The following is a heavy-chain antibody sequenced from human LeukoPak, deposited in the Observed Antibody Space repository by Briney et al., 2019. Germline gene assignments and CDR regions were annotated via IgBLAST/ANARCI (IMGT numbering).Heavy chain of an antibody. CDR1: GYSISSCDY. J-gene: IGHJ6*03. D-gene: IGHD3-16*01. CDR2: IYHSGST. Sequence: PSETLSLTCAVSGYSISSCDYWSCLQQPPGKRLEWVGSIYHSGSTYYNPSLKSRVTISVDTSKNQFSLKLSSVTAADTAVYFCARGGYYYYYMDVWGKGTTVTVSS. V-gene: IGHV4-38-2*01. CDR3: ARGGYYYYYMDV.